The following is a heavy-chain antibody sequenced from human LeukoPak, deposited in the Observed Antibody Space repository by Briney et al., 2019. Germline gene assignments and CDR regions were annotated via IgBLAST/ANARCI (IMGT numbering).Heavy chain of an antibody. Sequence: GGSLRLSCAASEFTFSSYGMHWVRQTPGRGLEWVAFIRYDGSTKYYRDSVKGRFTISRDNSKNTMYLQMNSLRAEDTAVYFCAKDRGDYTNWFDPWGQGKLVTVSS. CDR1: EFTFSSYG. CDR3: AKDRGDYTNWFDP. D-gene: IGHD4-17*01. J-gene: IGHJ5*02. V-gene: IGHV3-30*02. CDR2: IRYDGSTK.